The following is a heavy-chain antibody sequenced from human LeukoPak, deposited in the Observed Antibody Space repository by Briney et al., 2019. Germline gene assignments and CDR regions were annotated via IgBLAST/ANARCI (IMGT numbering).Heavy chain of an antibody. Sequence: GGSLRLSCTASGFTFNNFGMSWVRQAPGKGREWVSTSTSGGSNTYQGDSVRGRFSVSRDSSKNTLYLQMNSLRAEDTAVYYCAKRSVTGGYYFDLWGRGTLATVSS. J-gene: IGHJ2*01. CDR3: AKRSVTGGYYFDL. V-gene: IGHV3-23*01. CDR2: STSGGSNT. D-gene: IGHD1-26*01. CDR1: GFTFNNFG.